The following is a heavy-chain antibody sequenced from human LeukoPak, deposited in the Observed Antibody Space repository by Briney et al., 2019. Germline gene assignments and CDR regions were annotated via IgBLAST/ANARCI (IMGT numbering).Heavy chain of an antibody. D-gene: IGHD3-3*01. J-gene: IGHJ4*02. CDR1: GGSISSSSYY. CDR3: AKRTLFLEWLSLDY. Sequence: SETLSLTCTVSGGSISSSSYYWGWIRQPPGKGLEWIGSIYYSGSTYYNPSLKSRVTISVDTSKNQFSLKLSSVTAADTAVYYCAKRTLFLEWLSLDYWGQGTLVTVSS. CDR2: IYYSGST. V-gene: IGHV4-39*07.